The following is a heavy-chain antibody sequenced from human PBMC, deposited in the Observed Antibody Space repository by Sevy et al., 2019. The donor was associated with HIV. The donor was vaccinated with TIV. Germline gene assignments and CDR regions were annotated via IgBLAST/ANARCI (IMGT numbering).Heavy chain of an antibody. CDR2: ISWNSGSI. Sequence: GGSLRLSCAASGFTFDDYGMHWVRQAPGKGLEWVSGISWNSGSIDYADSVKGRFTISRDNAKNSLYLQMKSLRADDTALYYCARDRDDGYCTNGVCFNFDNWGQGTLVTVSS. J-gene: IGHJ4*01. D-gene: IGHD2-8*01. CDR3: ARDRDDGYCTNGVCFNFDN. CDR1: GFTFDDYG. V-gene: IGHV3-9*01.